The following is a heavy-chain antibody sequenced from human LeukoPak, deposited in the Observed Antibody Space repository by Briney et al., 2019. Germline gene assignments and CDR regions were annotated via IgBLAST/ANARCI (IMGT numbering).Heavy chain of an antibody. J-gene: IGHJ4*02. Sequence: SVKVSCKVSGYTLTELSMHWVRQAPGQGLEWMGRIIPILGIANYAQKFQGRVTITADKSTSTAYMELSSLRSEDTAVYYCARDYFGYCSGGSCYYYWGQGTLVTVSS. CDR1: GYTLTELS. CDR2: IIPILGIA. D-gene: IGHD2-15*01. V-gene: IGHV1-69*04. CDR3: ARDYFGYCSGGSCYYY.